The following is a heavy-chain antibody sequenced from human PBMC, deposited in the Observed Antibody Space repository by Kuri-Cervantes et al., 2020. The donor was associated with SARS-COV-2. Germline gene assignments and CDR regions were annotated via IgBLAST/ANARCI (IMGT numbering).Heavy chain of an antibody. CDR1: GGSLSGYY. CDR2: IYYSGNT. J-gene: IGHJ5*02. D-gene: IGHD3-3*01. V-gene: IGHV4-59*08. Sequence: GSLRLSCTVSGGSLSGYYWSWIRQTPGKGLEWLGYIYYSGNTNYNPSLKSRLTISVDTSKNQFSLKLSSVTAADTAVYYCARQMMSSITIFGVVITRNWFDPWGQGTLVTVSS. CDR3: ARQMMSSITIFGVVITRNWFDP.